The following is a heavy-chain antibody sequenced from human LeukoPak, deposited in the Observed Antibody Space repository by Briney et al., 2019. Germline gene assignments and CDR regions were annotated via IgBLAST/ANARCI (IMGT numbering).Heavy chain of an antibody. CDR1: GFTFSSYA. V-gene: IGHV3-23*01. J-gene: IGHJ4*02. CDR2: IIGSGGST. CDR3: ARGHSGWYDY. Sequence: GSLRLSCAASGFTFSSYAMSWVRQAPGKGLEWVSAIIGSGGSTYYAASVKGRFTISRDNSKNTLYLQMNSLRAEDTAVYYCARGHSGWYDYWGQGTLVTVSS. D-gene: IGHD6-19*01.